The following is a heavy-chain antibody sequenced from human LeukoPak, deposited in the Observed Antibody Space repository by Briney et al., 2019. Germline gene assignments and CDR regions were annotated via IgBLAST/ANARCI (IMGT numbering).Heavy chain of an antibody. Sequence: SETLSLTCAVYGGSFSGDYWSWIRQPPGRGLEWIGEINHSGSTNYNPSLKSRVTISVDTSKNQLSLKLSSVTAADTAVYYCARRDYSGSGSYYSYYYYYMDVWGKGTTVTVSS. J-gene: IGHJ6*03. CDR3: ARRDYSGSGSYYSYYYYYMDV. V-gene: IGHV4-34*01. CDR2: INHSGST. CDR1: GGSFSGDY. D-gene: IGHD3-10*01.